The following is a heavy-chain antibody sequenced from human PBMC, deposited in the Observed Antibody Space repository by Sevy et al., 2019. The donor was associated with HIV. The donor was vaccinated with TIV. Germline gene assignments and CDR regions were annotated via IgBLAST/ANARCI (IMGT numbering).Heavy chain of an antibody. V-gene: IGHV3-23*01. CDR2: ITGGSDST. CDR1: GFTVSTYA. J-gene: IGHJ4*02. Sequence: GGSRRLSCAASGFTVSTYAINWVRQAPGEGLEWVSAITGGSDSTYYADSVKGRFTISRDNRKNVVYLQMNSLRAEDTAVYYCAAGDTSMDTDLDYWGQGTLVTVSS. CDR3: AAGDTSMDTDLDY. D-gene: IGHD5-18*01.